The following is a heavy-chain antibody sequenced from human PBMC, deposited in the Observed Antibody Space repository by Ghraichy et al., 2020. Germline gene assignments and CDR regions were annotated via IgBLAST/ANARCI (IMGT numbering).Heavy chain of an antibody. D-gene: IGHD4-17*01. CDR3: ARANTVTTWGYYFDY. V-gene: IGHV1-69*02. CDR1: GGTFSSYT. CDR2: IIPILGIA. Sequence: SEKVSCKASGGTFSSYTISWVRQAPGQGLEWMGRIIPILGIANYAQKFQGRVTITADKSTSTAYMELSSLRSEDTAVYYCARANTVTTWGYYFDYWGQGTLVTVSS. J-gene: IGHJ4*02.